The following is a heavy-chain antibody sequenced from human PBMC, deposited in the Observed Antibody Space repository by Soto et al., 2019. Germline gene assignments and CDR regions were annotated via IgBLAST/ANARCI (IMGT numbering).Heavy chain of an antibody. V-gene: IGHV4-59*08. Sequence: QVQLQESGPGLVKPSETLSLTCTVSDDSISPYYWSWIRQPPGKGLEWIGYIYYSGSTNYNPSLRGRVTISVDTSKHQFSLKLSSVTAADTAVYYCASRSYGAFDFWGQGTIVTVSS. D-gene: IGHD1-26*01. CDR3: ASRSYGAFDF. J-gene: IGHJ3*01. CDR2: IYYSGST. CDR1: DDSISPYY.